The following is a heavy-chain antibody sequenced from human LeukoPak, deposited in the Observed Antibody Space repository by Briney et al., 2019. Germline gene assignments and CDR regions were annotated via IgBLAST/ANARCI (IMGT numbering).Heavy chain of an antibody. J-gene: IGHJ4*02. CDR2: ISYHGSNE. CDR3: AKDILLVGDGSRGHYIDY. CDR1: GFTFSSYG. V-gene: IGHV3-30*18. Sequence: GGSLRLSCAASGFTFSSYGMHWVRQAPGKGLERVAVISYHGSNEYYADSVKGRFTISRDNSKNTLYLQMNSLRAEDTAVYYCAKDILLVGDGSRGHYIDYWGQGTLVTVSS. D-gene: IGHD5-24*01.